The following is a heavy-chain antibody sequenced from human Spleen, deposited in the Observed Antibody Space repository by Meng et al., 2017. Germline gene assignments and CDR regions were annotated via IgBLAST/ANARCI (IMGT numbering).Heavy chain of an antibody. V-gene: IGHV1-18*01. J-gene: IGHJ5*02. Sequence: ASVKVSCKASGYTFTSYGISWVRQAPGQGLEWMGWISAYNGNTNYAQKLQGRVTMTTDTSTSTAYMELRSLRSDDTAVYYCARSTESHWNYGWFDPWGQGTLVTVSS. D-gene: IGHD1-7*01. CDR2: ISAYNGNT. CDR3: ARSTESHWNYGWFDP. CDR1: GYTFTSYG.